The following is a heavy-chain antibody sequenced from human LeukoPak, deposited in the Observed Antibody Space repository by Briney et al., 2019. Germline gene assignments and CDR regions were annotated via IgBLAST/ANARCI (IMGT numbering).Heavy chain of an antibody. CDR1: GGSFSGYY. CDR2: INHSGST. J-gene: IGHJ6*03. V-gene: IGHV4-34*01. Sequence: SETLSLTCAVYGGSFSGYYWSWIRQPPGKGLEWIGEINHSGSTNYNPSLKSRVTISVDTSKNQFSLKLSSVTAADTAVYYCARQDYYYYMDVWGKRTTVTVSS. CDR3: ARQDYYYYMDV.